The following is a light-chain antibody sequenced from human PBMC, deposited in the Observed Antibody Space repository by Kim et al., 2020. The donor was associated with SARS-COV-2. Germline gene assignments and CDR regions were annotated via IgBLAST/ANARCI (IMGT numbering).Light chain of an antibody. CDR3: QHYYNRPYT. Sequence: DIQLTQSPSSLSASVGDRITITCQASQDINNYLNWYHHKPGKAPKLLIHDASNLETGVSSRFSGGGSGTHFTFTITGLQPEDFATYFCQHYYNRPYTFGQGTVLEI. CDR1: QDINNY. J-gene: IGKJ2*01. V-gene: IGKV1-33*01. CDR2: DAS.